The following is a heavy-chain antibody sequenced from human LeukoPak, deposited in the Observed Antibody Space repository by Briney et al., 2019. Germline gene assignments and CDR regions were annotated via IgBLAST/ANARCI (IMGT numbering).Heavy chain of an antibody. CDR2: IGQDGPEK. V-gene: IGHV3-7*01. J-gene: IGHJ4*02. Sequence: PGGSLRLSCAASKFTFSTFSMSWVRQAPGKGLEWVANIGQDGPEKYYVDSVKGRFTISRDNAKNSLYLQMNRLRAEDTALYYCARLLVYASGAEAFDYWGQGTLVTVSS. D-gene: IGHD3-10*01. CDR3: ARLLVYASGAEAFDY. CDR1: KFTFSTFS.